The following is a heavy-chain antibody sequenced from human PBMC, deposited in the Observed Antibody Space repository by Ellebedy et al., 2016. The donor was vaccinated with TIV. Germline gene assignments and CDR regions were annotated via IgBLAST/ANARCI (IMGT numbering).Heavy chain of an antibody. J-gene: IGHJ4*02. Sequence: GESLKISXETSGFTFSNFVMHWVRQSPGKGLEWVAVIWFDGSKTYYEDSVKGRFTISRDNSKNALYLQMNSLGVEDTAVSFFARDLADCSSGNCYETRHYFDYWGQGTLVTVSS. CDR3: ARDLADCSSGNCYETRHYFDY. D-gene: IGHD2-15*01. CDR1: GFTFSNFV. V-gene: IGHV3-33*01. CDR2: IWFDGSKT.